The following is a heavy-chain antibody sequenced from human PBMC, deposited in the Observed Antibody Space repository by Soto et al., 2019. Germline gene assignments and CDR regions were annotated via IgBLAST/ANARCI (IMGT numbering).Heavy chain of an antibody. CDR3: ARDLRQGASGATVYGMDV. J-gene: IGHJ6*02. V-gene: IGHV3-30*03. CDR2: VSHDGRKT. Sequence: ESGGGEVQPGTSLRLSCIASGFIFSNNGMHWVRQAPGKGLEWVALVSHDGRKTFYADSVKGRLTIYRDNSKNTVYLHMNNLRPEDTAVYRCARDLRQGASGATVYGMDVWGQGTTVTVFS. D-gene: IGHD7-27*01. CDR1: GFIFSNNG.